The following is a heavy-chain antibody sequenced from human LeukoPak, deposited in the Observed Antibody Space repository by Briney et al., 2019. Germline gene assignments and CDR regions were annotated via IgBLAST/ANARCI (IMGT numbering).Heavy chain of an antibody. Sequence: ASVKVSCKVSGYTLTELSMHWVRQAPGKGFEWMGGFDPEDGETIYAQKFQGRVTMTEDTSTDTAYMELSSLRSEDTAVYYCATATRGYSYGSYYYYYGMDVWGQGTTVTVSS. CDR1: GYTLTELS. D-gene: IGHD5-18*01. CDR2: FDPEDGET. V-gene: IGHV1-24*01. CDR3: ATATRGYSYGSYYYYYGMDV. J-gene: IGHJ6*02.